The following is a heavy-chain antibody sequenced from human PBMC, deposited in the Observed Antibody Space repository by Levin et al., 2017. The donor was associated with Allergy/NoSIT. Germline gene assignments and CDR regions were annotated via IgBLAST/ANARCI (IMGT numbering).Heavy chain of an antibody. CDR3: ARLMWIEAADRGGKLLDP. Sequence: KVSCKASGYIFANFWIAWVRQKPGRGLEWMGVIYPDDSDTKYSPAFEGQVTISVDKSIDTAYLHWSSLKASDSAMYYCARLMWIEAADRGGKLLDPWGPGTPVTVSS. V-gene: IGHV5-51*01. CDR1: GYIFANFW. CDR2: IYPDDSDT. D-gene: IGHD6-13*01. J-gene: IGHJ5*02.